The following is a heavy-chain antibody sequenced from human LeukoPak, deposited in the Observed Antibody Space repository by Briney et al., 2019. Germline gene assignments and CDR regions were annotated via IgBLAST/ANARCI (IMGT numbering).Heavy chain of an antibody. CDR3: TRDQTPYY. Sequence: GGSLRLSCTASGFTFGDYAMTWVRQAPGKGLEGVGFIASETYGGTAEYAASVKGRFTISRDDSKSIAYLQMNSLKTEDTAVYYCTRDQTPYYWGQGTLVTVSS. CDR2: IASETYGGTA. CDR1: GFTFGDYA. V-gene: IGHV3-49*04. J-gene: IGHJ4*02.